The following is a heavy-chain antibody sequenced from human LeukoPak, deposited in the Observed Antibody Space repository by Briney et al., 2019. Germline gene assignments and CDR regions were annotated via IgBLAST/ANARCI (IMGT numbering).Heavy chain of an antibody. CDR2: ISSSSYI. V-gene: IGHV3-21*01. D-gene: IGHD6-13*01. CDR3: VTSQYTSSWQFDY. Sequence: GGSLRLSCAASGFTFSSHSMSWVRQAPGKGLEWVSSISSSSYIYYADSVKGRFTISRDNAKNSLFLQMSSLRAEDASLYYCVTSQYTSSWQFDYWGQGTLVTVSS. J-gene: IGHJ4*02. CDR1: GFTFSSHS.